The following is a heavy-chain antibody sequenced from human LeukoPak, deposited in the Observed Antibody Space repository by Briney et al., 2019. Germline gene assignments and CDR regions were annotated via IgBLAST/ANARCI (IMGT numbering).Heavy chain of an antibody. D-gene: IGHD3-10*01. Sequence: HGESLKISCKGSGYSFTSYWIGWVRQMPGKGLEWMGIIYPGDSDTRYSPSFQGQVTISADKSISTAYLQWSSLKASDTAMYYCARHRSYYGSGSYSHPLPDYYYYYYMDVWGKGTTVTISS. V-gene: IGHV5-51*01. CDR3: ARHRSYYGSGSYSHPLPDYYYYYYMDV. J-gene: IGHJ6*03. CDR1: GYSFTSYW. CDR2: IYPGDSDT.